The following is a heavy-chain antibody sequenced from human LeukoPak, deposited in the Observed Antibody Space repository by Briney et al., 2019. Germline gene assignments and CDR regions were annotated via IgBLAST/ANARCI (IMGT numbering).Heavy chain of an antibody. J-gene: IGHJ5*02. Sequence: SQTLSLTCTVSGGSISSGSYYWSWIRQPAGKGLEWIGRIYTSGSTNYNPSLKSRVTISVDTSKNQFSLKLSSVTAADTAVYYCARVVPADKHLFDWFDPWGQGTLVTVSS. CDR2: IYTSGST. V-gene: IGHV4-61*02. CDR1: GGSISSGSYY. D-gene: IGHD2-2*01. CDR3: ARVVPADKHLFDWFDP.